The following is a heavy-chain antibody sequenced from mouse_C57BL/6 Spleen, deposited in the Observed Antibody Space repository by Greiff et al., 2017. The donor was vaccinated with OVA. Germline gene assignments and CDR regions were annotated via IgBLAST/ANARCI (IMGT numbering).Heavy chain of an antibody. CDR1: GYTFTSYG. CDR2: IYPRSGST. D-gene: IGHD2-3*01. V-gene: IGHV1-81*01. Sequence: QVQLKESGAELARPGASVKLSCKASGYTFTSYGISWVKQRTGQGLEWIGEIYPRSGSTNYNEKFKSKATLTVDTSSSTAYMQLSSLTSEDSAVYYCATYDGYYPFDYWGQGTTLTVSS. J-gene: IGHJ2*01. CDR3: ATYDGYYPFDY.